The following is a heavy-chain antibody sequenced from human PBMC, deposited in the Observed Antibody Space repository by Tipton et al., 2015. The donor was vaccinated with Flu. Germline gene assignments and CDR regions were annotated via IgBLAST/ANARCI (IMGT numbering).Heavy chain of an antibody. J-gene: IGHJ6*02. V-gene: IGHV4-4*02. Sequence: GLVKPSGTLSLTCAVSGASISTSNWWAWVRQAPGKGLEWIGEISYSGRTTYNPSLKSRVTISADTSKNQFSLKLSSVTAADTAVYYCARGPFGRMDVWGQGTTVTVSS. CDR3: ARGPFGRMDV. D-gene: IGHD3-10*01. CDR2: ISYSGRT. CDR1: GASISTSNW.